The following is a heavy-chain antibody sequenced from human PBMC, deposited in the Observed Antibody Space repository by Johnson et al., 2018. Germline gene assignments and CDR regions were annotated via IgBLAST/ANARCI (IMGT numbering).Heavy chain of an antibody. CDR2: IYYSGST. J-gene: IGHJ4*02. V-gene: IGHV4-59*01. D-gene: IGHD6-19*01. Sequence: QVQLQESGPGLVKXSETLSLTCTVSGGSISNFYWSWIRQPPGKGLECIGYIYYSGSTNYNPSLKRRVTMSVDTSKNLFSLRLTSVTAADTAVYYWARAGPSGWLFDYWGQGTLVTVSS. CDR1: GGSISNFY. CDR3: ARAGPSGWLFDY.